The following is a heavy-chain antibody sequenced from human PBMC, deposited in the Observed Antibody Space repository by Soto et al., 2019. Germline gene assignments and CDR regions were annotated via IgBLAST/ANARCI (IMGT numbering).Heavy chain of an antibody. CDR3: AGTAGARGHDYY. V-gene: IGHV4-59*08. Sequence: PSETLSLTCIVSGGSISTYYWSWIRQPPGKGLEWIGYIYYSGSTNYNPSLKSRITISVDTSKNQFSLKLSSVTAADTAVYYCAGTAGARGHDYYWGQGPLVTVSS. D-gene: IGHD1-26*01. CDR1: GGSISTYY. CDR2: IYYSGST. J-gene: IGHJ4*02.